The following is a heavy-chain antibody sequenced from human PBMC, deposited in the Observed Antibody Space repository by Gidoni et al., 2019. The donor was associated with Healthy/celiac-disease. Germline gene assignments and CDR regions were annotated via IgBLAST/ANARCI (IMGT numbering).Heavy chain of an antibody. CDR2: INHSGST. V-gene: IGHV4-34*01. D-gene: IGHD1-26*01. CDR3: ARVRGSYPFDY. J-gene: IGHJ4*02. CDR1: GGSFSGYY. Sequence: QVQLQQWGAGLLKPSETLSLTCAVYGGSFSGYYWSWIRQPPGKGLEWIGEINHSGSTNYNPSLKSRVTISVDTSKNQFSLKLSSVTAADTAVYYCARVRGSYPFDYWGQGTLVTVSS.